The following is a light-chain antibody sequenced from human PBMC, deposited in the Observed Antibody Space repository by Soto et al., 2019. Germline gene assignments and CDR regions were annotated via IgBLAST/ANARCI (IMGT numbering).Light chain of an antibody. J-gene: IGKJ1*01. CDR2: GAS. CDR3: HQYGRSPRGT. Sequence: DIVLTQSPGTLSSSPGGRATLSCRASQSVTDNYLPWYQKKPGQAPRLLIYGASSRATGIPDRFSGSGSGTDFTLTISRLEPEDFAMYYCHQYGRSPRGTFGQGTKVEIK. V-gene: IGKV3-20*01. CDR1: QSVTDNY.